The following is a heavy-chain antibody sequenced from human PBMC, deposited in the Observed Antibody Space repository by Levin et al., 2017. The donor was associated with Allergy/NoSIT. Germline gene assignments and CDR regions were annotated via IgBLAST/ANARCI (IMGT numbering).Heavy chain of an antibody. CDR3: TTDILWGSSSRWFDP. D-gene: IGHD3-16*01. Sequence: GGSLRLSCAASGFTFSNAWMSWVRQAPGKGLEWVGRIKSKTDGGTTDYAAPVKGRFTISRDDSKNTLYLQMNSLKTEDTAVYYCTTDILWGSSSRWFDPWGQGTLVTVSS. V-gene: IGHV3-15*01. CDR2: IKSKTDGGTT. CDR1: GFTFSNAW. J-gene: IGHJ5*02.